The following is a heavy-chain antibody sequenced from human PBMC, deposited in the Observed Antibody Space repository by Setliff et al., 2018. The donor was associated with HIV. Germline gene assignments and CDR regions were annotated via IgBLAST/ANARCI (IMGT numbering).Heavy chain of an antibody. CDR3: ASTSMGMTRKPIWYHHMDV. CDR2: VYSTGST. J-gene: IGHJ6*03. Sequence: PSETLSLTCTVSGGSIENLYWTWIRQPSGRGLEWIGYVYSTGSTKYNPSLKSRATMSDDTSKNQISLTLTSVSAADTAVYYCASTSMGMTRKPIWYHHMDVWGHGITVTVSS. V-gene: IGHV4-59*11. D-gene: IGHD7-27*01. CDR1: GGSIENLY.